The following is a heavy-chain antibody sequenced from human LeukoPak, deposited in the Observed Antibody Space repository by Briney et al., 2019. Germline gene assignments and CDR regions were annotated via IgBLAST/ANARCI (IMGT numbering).Heavy chain of an antibody. Sequence: ASVKVSCKASGGTFSSYAISWVRQAPGQGLEWMGRIIPILGIANYAQKFQGRVTITADKSTSTAYMELSSPRSEDTAVYFCARDHCSGGSCHFDYWGQGTLVTVSS. CDR2: IIPILGIA. CDR1: GGTFSSYA. V-gene: IGHV1-69*04. D-gene: IGHD2-15*01. J-gene: IGHJ4*02. CDR3: ARDHCSGGSCHFDY.